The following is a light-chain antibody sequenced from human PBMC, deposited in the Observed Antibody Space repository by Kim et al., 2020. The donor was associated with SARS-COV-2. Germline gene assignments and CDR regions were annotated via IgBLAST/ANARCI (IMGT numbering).Light chain of an antibody. Sequence: DVVMTQSPLSLPVTLGQPASISCRSSQSLVHSDGNTYLNWFQQRPGQSPRRLIYKVSNRDSVVPDRFSGSGSGTDFTLKISRVEAEDVGVYYCMQGTHWPSYTFGQGTKLEI. CDR2: KVS. V-gene: IGKV2-30*02. J-gene: IGKJ2*01. CDR3: MQGTHWPSYT. CDR1: QSLVHSDGNTY.